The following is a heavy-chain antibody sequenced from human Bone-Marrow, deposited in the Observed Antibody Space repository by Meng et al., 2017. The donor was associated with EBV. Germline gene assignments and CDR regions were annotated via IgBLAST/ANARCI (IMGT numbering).Heavy chain of an antibody. CDR1: GFTLSDYY. CDR3: ASYHGSGSSIDY. V-gene: IGHV3-11*01. Sequence: QVERVESGGGLGKPGGSLRLSFAASGFTLSDYYMSWIRQAPGKGLEWVSHISNSGSIIYYAASVKGRFTISRDNAKNSLYLQMSSLRAEDTAVYYCASYHGSGSSIDYWGQGTLVTVSS. J-gene: IGHJ4*02. CDR2: ISNSGSII. D-gene: IGHD3-10*01.